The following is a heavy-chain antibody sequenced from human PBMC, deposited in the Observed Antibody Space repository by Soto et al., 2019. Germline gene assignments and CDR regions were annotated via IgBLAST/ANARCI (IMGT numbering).Heavy chain of an antibody. CDR2: IKTVTDGGTT. Sequence: NPGGSLRLSCAASGFTFSNDWMNWVRQAPGKGLEWVARIKTVTDGGTTDYAAPVKGRFFISRDDSKSTLYLQMNSLKTEDTAIYYCMTHAVIYSRGHWGQGTLVTVSS. CDR1: GFTFSNDW. CDR3: MTHAVIYSRGH. D-gene: IGHD6-25*01. J-gene: IGHJ4*02. V-gene: IGHV3-15*01.